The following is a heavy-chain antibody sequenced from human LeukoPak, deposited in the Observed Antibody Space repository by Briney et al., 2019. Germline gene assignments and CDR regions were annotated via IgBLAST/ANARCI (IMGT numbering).Heavy chain of an antibody. J-gene: IGHJ2*01. Sequence: GGSLRLSCAASVFTFSDYYMSWIRQAPGKGLEWVLYISSSGRTIYYTDSVKGRFTFHRNNAKISLYLQMNSLRAEDTAVYYCTRVKITVTRYFDFWGRGTLVTVSS. CDR1: VFTFSDYY. CDR3: TRVKITVTRYFDF. D-gene: IGHD4-17*01. V-gene: IGHV3-11*01. CDR2: ISSSGRTI.